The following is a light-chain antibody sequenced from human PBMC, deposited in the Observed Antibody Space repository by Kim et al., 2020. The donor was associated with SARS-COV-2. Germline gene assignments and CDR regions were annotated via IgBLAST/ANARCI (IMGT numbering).Light chain of an antibody. CDR3: QQYDDWPPWT. CDR1: QSVGTN. V-gene: IGKV3-15*01. CDR2: SAS. Sequence: EMAVTQSPATLSVSPGERATLSCRASQSVGTNLAWYQQRPGQAPTLLIYSASIRAIGIPARFSGSGSGTDFTLTISSLQSEDLAVYYCQQYDDWPPWTFGQGTKVDIK. J-gene: IGKJ1*01.